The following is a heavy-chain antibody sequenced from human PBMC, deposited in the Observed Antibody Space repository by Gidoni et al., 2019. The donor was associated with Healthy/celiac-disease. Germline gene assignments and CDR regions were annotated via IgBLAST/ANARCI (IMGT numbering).Heavy chain of an antibody. CDR2: ISYDGSNK. CDR1: GFTFSSYG. CDR3: ARAGVEMATITYFDY. Sequence: QVQLVESGGGVVQPGRSLRLPCAASGFTFSSYGMHWVRQAPGKGLEWVAVISYDGSNKYYADSVKGRFTISRDNSKNTLYLQMNSLRAEDTAVYYCARAGVEMATITYFDYWGQGTLVTVSS. D-gene: IGHD5-12*01. J-gene: IGHJ4*02. V-gene: IGHV3-30*03.